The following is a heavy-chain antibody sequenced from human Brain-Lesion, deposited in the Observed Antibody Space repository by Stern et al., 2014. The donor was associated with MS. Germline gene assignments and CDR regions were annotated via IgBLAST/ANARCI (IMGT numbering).Heavy chain of an antibody. Sequence: VQLEESGPGLVKPSQTLSLTCRVSGGSISSGSYYWNWIRQPAGKGLEWIGRIYASGSTNYSPSLKSRVFISGDTSKNQFSLKLSSVTAADAAMYYCVRETGGYTYGDTDFFDFWGQGTLVTVSS. V-gene: IGHV4-61*02. CDR1: GGSISSGSYY. CDR2: IYASGST. J-gene: IGHJ4*02. D-gene: IGHD5-18*01. CDR3: VRETGGYTYGDTDFFDF.